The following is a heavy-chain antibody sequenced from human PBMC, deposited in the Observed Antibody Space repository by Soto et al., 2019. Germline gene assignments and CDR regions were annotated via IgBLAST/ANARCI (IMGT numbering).Heavy chain of an antibody. CDR3: ARIESGGADD. CDR2: INAGNGNT. CDR1: GYTFTSYA. D-gene: IGHD2-15*01. V-gene: IGHV1-3*05. Sequence: QVQLVQSGAEEKKPGASVKVSCKASGYTFTSYAMHWVRQAPGQRLEWMGWINAGNGNTKHSQKFQGRVTLTRDTSASTAYMELSSLRSEDTAVYYCARIESGGADDWGQGTLVTVSS. J-gene: IGHJ4*02.